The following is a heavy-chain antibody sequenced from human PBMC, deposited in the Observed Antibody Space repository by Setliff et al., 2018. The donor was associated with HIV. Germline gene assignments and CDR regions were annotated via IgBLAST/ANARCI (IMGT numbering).Heavy chain of an antibody. V-gene: IGHV4-59*08. CDR3: ARHSPSDY. CDR2: IYNSAST. Sequence: PSGTLSLNCTVSGDSISTDYWTWIRQPPGKGLEWIGYIYNSASTSYNPSLKSRVTISVDTSKNQFSLKLSSVTAADTAVYYCARHSPSDYWGQGTLVTVSS. CDR1: GDSISTDY. J-gene: IGHJ4*02.